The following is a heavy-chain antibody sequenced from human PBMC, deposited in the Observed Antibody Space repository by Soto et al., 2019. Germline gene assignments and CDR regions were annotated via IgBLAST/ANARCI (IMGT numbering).Heavy chain of an antibody. J-gene: IGHJ3*02. CDR2: ISWDGGST. V-gene: IGHV3-43*01. CDR1: GFTFDDYT. CDR3: AKDLTGTTLPRAFDI. Sequence: ESGGVVVQPGGSLRLSCAASGFTFDDYTMHWVRQAPGKGLEWVSLISWDGGSTYYADSVKGRFTISRDNSKNSLYLQMNSLRTEDTALYYCAKDLTGTTLPRAFDIWGQGTMVTVSS. D-gene: IGHD1-7*01.